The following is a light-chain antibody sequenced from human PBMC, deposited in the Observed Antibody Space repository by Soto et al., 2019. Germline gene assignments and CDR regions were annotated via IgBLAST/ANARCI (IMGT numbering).Light chain of an antibody. CDR1: SIGVGGYNF. CDR2: EVS. J-gene: IGLJ1*01. CDR3: SSYAGSNNRYV. Sequence: QSALTQPPSASGSPGQSVTISCTGTSIGVGGYNFVSWYQQHPGKAPKLMIYEVSKRPSGVPDRFSGSKSDNTASLTVSGLQAEDEADYYCSSYAGSNNRYVFGTGTKLTVL. V-gene: IGLV2-8*01.